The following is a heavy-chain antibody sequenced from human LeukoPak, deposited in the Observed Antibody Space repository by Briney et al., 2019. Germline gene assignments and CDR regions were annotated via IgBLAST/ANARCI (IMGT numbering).Heavy chain of an antibody. CDR3: ARQRIVGALFDY. CDR2: IYHGGST. CDR1: AYSISGGYY. Sequence: PSETLSLTCSVSAYSISGGYYWGWIRQPPGEGLEWIGSIYHGGSTYYNPSLKSRVTISVDTSKNQFSLKLSSVTAADTAVYYCARQRIVGALFDYWGQGTLVTVSS. V-gene: IGHV4-38-2*02. J-gene: IGHJ4*02. D-gene: IGHD1-26*01.